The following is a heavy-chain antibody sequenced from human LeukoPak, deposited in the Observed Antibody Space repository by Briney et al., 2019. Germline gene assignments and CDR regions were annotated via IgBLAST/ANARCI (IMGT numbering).Heavy chain of an antibody. D-gene: IGHD3-22*01. J-gene: IGHJ4*02. CDR3: ARARIYYYDSSGYYYYFDY. V-gene: IGHV3-48*01. CDR1: GFTFSSYS. CDR2: ISSTSSIK. Sequence: PGGSLRLSCAASGFTFSSYSMNWVRQAPGKGLEWVSYISSTSSIKYYADSVKGRFTISRDNAKNSLYLQMSSLRAEDTAVYYCARARIYYYDSSGYYYYFDYWGQGTLVTVSS.